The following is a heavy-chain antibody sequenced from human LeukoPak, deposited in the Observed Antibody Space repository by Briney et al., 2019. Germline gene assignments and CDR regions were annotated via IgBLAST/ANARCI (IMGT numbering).Heavy chain of an antibody. J-gene: IGHJ3*02. Sequence: GGSLRLSCAASGFTFSSYWMSWVRQAPGKGLEWVANIKQDGSEKYYVDSVKGRFTISRDNAKNSLYLQMNSLRAEDTAVYYCAREKWLVEGAFDIWGQGTMVTVSS. D-gene: IGHD6-19*01. V-gene: IGHV3-7*01. CDR3: AREKWLVEGAFDI. CDR2: IKQDGSEK. CDR1: GFTFSSYW.